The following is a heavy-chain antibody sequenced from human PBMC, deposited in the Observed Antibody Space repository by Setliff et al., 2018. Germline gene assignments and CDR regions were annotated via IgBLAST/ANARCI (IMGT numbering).Heavy chain of an antibody. J-gene: IGHJ6*04. CDR1: GYTLTELS. CDR3: ATGFVGFGVVPRALDV. CDR2: FDPEDGET. V-gene: IGHV1-24*01. Sequence: ASVKVSCKVSGYTLTELSTHWVRQAPGKGLEWMGGFDPEDGETIYAQKFQGRVTMTEDTSTDTAYMELSSLRSEDTAVYYCATGFVGFGVVPRALDVWGKGTTVTVSS. D-gene: IGHD3-3*01.